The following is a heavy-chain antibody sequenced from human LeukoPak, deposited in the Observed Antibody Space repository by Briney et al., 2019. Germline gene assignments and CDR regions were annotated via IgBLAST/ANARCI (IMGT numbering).Heavy chain of an antibody. Sequence: GGSLRLSCAASGFTFSSYWMHWVRQGPGKGLVWVSRIKSDGSSTSYADSVKGRFTISRDNAKNSLYLQMNSLRAEDTAVYYCARDQDDIVVVPAMDVWGKGTTVTISS. CDR3: ARDQDDIVVVPAMDV. CDR1: GFTFSSYW. CDR2: IKSDGSST. D-gene: IGHD2-2*01. J-gene: IGHJ6*03. V-gene: IGHV3-74*01.